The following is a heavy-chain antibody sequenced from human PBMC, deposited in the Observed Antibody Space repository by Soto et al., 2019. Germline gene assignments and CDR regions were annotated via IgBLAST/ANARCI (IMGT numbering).Heavy chain of an antibody. V-gene: IGHV4-61*08. D-gene: IGHD3-22*01. Sequence: SETLSLTCTVSGGSISSGGYYWSWIRQHPGKGLEWIGYIYYSGTTNYNPSLKSRVTISVDSSKNQFSLKLDSVTAADTAVYYCARLGGYYQAFDSWGQGTLVTVSS. J-gene: IGHJ4*02. CDR1: GGSISSGGYY. CDR2: IYYSGTT. CDR3: ARLGGYYQAFDS.